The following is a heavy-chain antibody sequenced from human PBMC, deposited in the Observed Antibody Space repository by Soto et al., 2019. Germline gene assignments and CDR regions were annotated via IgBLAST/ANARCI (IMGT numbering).Heavy chain of an antibody. CDR2: INHNGRT. CDR3: LELPWADYGGIFDP. Sequence: SETRSLTCAVFGGSFSGNYSSGIRQPPGKGLEWIGEINHNGRTNYNPYRKGRVTISVDTSKNQFSLKLISVTAADTAVYYCLELPWADYGGIFDPWGQRTLDTGSS. J-gene: IGHJ5*02. D-gene: IGHD4-17*01. CDR1: GGSFSGNY. V-gene: IGHV4-34*01.